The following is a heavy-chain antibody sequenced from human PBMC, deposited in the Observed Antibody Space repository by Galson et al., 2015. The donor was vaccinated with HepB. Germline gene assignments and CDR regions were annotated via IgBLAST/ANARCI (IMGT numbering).Heavy chain of an antibody. CDR2: VSYNGNNQ. V-gene: IGHV3-30*18. D-gene: IGHD3-9*01. Sequence: SLRLSCAASGFTFSNWGMHWVRQPPGKGLEWVALVSYNGNNQYYAASVKGRFTVSRDNSKNTLFFQMDSLRPDDTAVYYCAKGYYDILSGSYRDYYYYGMDVWGQGTTVIVSS. CDR1: GFTFSNWG. CDR3: AKGYYDILSGSYRDYYYYGMDV. J-gene: IGHJ6*02.